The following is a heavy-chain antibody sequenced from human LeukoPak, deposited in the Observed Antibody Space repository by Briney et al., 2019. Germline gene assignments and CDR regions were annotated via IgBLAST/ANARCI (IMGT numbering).Heavy chain of an antibody. D-gene: IGHD3-3*01. CDR1: AFSFSTFT. V-gene: IGHV3-23*01. J-gene: IGHJ4*02. Sequence: GGSLRLSCAASAFSFSTFTMNWFRQVPGKGLEWVSGIISRGGDTSDADSGRGRVTISTDAATNTMYLQMTRMRDEGPSITDRAKDRGFTLRDGEMLDYWGRGTLVTVSS. CDR2: IISRGGDT. CDR3: AKDRGFTLRDGEMLDY.